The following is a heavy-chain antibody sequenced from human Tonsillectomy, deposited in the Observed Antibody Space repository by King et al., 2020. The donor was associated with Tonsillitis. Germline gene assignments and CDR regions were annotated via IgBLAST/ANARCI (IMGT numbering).Heavy chain of an antibody. Sequence: VQLVQSGAEVKKPGSSVKVSCKASGGTFSTYGISWVRQAPGQGLEWMGGINPVFGTANYAQKFQGRVTITADESTSTAYMELSSLRSEDTAVDYCARDGHQLLYRSYYYGMDVWGQGTTVTVSS. V-gene: IGHV1-69*12. D-gene: IGHD2-2*02. CDR1: GGTFSTYG. CDR3: ARDGHQLLYRSYYYGMDV. J-gene: IGHJ6*02. CDR2: INPVFGTA.